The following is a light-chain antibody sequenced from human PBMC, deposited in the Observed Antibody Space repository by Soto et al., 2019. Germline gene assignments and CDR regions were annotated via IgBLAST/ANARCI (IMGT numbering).Light chain of an antibody. Sequence: EIVLTQSPAPLSLSPGERATLSCRASQSVSSYLAWYQQKPGQAPRLLIYDASNRATGIPARVSGSGSGTDFTLTISSLETEDFADYYCQQRSNWVTFGPGTKVDIK. CDR2: DAS. V-gene: IGKV3-11*01. CDR1: QSVSSY. CDR3: QQRSNWVT. J-gene: IGKJ3*01.